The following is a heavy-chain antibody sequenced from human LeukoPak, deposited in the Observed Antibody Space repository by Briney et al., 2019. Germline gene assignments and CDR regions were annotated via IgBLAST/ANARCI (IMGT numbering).Heavy chain of an antibody. D-gene: IGHD1-26*01. J-gene: IGHJ5*02. CDR1: GGSISSGGYS. CDR3: ARDGTSSGSYERMLDP. V-gene: IGHV4-30-2*01. Sequence: PSQTLSLTCAVSGGSISSGGYSWSWIRQPPGKGLEWIGYIYHSGSTYYNPSLKSRVTISVDRSKNQFSLKLSSVTAADTAVYYCARDGTSSGSYERMLDPWGQGTLVTVSS. CDR2: IYHSGST.